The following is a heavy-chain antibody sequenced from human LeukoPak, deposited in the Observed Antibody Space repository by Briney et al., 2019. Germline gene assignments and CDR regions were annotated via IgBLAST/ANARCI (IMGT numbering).Heavy chain of an antibody. CDR3: ARSGYIPSFDY. Sequence: GGSLRLSCAASGFXFSSYAISWVRQAPGKGLEWVSAISGSGGSTYYADSVKGRFTISRDNSKNTLYLQMNSLRAEDTAVYYCARSGYIPSFDYWGQGTLVTVSS. V-gene: IGHV3-23*01. D-gene: IGHD5-12*01. CDR1: GFXFSSYA. J-gene: IGHJ4*02. CDR2: ISGSGGST.